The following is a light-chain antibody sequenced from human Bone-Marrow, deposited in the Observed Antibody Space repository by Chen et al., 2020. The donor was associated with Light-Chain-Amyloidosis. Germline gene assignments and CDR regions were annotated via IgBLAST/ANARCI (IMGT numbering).Light chain of an antibody. CDR2: EVT. Sequence: QSALTQPASVSGSPGQSITIPCTGTSSVVGGDNHVSWYQQHPDKAPKLMIYEVTNRPSSVPDRFSGSKSDNPASLTISGLQTEDDADYFCSSYTITNTLVFESGTRVTVL. V-gene: IGLV2-14*01. CDR1: SSVVGGDNH. J-gene: IGLJ1*01. CDR3: SSYTITNTLV.